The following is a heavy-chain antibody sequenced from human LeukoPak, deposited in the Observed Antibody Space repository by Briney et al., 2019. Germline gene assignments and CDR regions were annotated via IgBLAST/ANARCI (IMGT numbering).Heavy chain of an antibody. Sequence: GGSLRLSCAASGFTFNNFAIHWVRQAPGKGLEWVAVRSFDGSNKYYADSVKGRFTISRDNSKNTLYLQMNSLRPEDTAVYYCARAGAELLWFGESKGPFDYWGQGTLVTVSS. CDR1: GFTFNNFA. CDR2: RSFDGSNK. V-gene: IGHV3-30*04. CDR3: ARAGAELLWFGESKGPFDY. J-gene: IGHJ4*02. D-gene: IGHD3-10*01.